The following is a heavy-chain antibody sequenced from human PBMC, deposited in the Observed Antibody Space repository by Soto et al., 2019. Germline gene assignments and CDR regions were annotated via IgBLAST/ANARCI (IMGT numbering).Heavy chain of an antibody. V-gene: IGHV3-30*18. Sequence: QVQLVESGGGVVQPGRSLRLSCAASGFTFSSYGMHWVRQAPGKGLEWVAVISYDGSNKYYADSVKGRFTISRDNSKNTLYLQMNSLRAEDTAVYYCAKDRLGYYDSRGYYYGMDVWGQGTTVTVSS. D-gene: IGHD3-22*01. CDR1: GFTFSSYG. J-gene: IGHJ6*02. CDR2: ISYDGSNK. CDR3: AKDRLGYYDSRGYYYGMDV.